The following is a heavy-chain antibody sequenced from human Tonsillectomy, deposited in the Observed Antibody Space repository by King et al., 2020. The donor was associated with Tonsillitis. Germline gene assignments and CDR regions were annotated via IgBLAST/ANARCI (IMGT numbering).Heavy chain of an antibody. D-gene: IGHD6-19*01. J-gene: IGHJ4*02. Sequence: VQLVESGGGVVQPGRSLRLSCAASGFTFSTYGMHWVRQAPGKGLEWVSVMSYDGNTTYYADSLKGRFTISRDNSRNTLYLQMNSLRAEDTAVYYCARVGTDSSGWYLTDYWGQGTLVTVSS. CDR1: GFTFSTYG. CDR3: ARVGTDSSGWYLTDY. CDR2: MSYDGNTT. V-gene: IGHV3-33*05.